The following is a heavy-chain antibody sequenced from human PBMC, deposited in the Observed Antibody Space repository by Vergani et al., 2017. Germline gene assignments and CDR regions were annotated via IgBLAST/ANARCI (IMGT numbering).Heavy chain of an antibody. V-gene: IGHV1-18*01. CDR1: GFTFSSYA. J-gene: IGHJ4*02. D-gene: IGHD3-22*01. CDR2: ISAYNGNT. Sequence: VQLLESGGGLVQPGGSLRLSCAASGFTFSSYAMSWVRQAPGQGLEWMGWISAYNGNTNYAQKLQGRVTMTTDTSTSTAYMELRSLRSDDTAVYYCARSDYLDSSGYIGYWGQGTLVTVSS. CDR3: ARSDYLDSSGYIGY.